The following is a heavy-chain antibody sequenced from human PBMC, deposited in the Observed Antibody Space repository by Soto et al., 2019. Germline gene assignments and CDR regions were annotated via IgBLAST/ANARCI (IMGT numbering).Heavy chain of an antibody. Sequence: QVQLVQSGSEVKKPGASVKVSCKASGYTFTSYAMHWVRQAPGQRLEWMGWINSGNGNTKYSQKFQGRVTITRDTSASTAYMELSSLRSEDTAVYYCARERSSWFLDAFDIWGQGTMVTVSS. V-gene: IGHV1-3*01. CDR2: INSGNGNT. CDR3: ARERSSWFLDAFDI. D-gene: IGHD6-13*01. CDR1: GYTFTSYA. J-gene: IGHJ3*02.